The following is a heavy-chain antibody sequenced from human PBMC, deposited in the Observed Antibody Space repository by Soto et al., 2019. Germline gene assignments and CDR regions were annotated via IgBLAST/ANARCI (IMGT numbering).Heavy chain of an antibody. V-gene: IGHV4-4*07. D-gene: IGHD6-19*01. J-gene: IGHJ4*02. Sequence: SETLSLTCSVSGDSISDYYWSWIRQPAGKGLEWIGRIHASGSTISNPSLRSRVGLSVDTSKNQFSLKLNSLTAADTAMYYCARSGYSSGWYTAFDSWIQGTLVP. CDR3: ARSGYSSGWYTAFDS. CDR2: IHASGST. CDR1: GDSISDYY.